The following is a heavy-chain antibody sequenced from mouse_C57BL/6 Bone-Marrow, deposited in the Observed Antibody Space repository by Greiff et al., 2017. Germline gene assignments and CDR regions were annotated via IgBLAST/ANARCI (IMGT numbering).Heavy chain of an antibody. CDR1: GFTFTDYY. J-gene: IGHJ3*01. CDR2: IRNKANGYTT. D-gene: IGHD1-1*01. CDR3: ASAGYCGSCYDAFAY. V-gene: IGHV7-3*01. Sequence: EVNVVESGGGLVQPGGSLSLSCAASGFTFTDYYMSWVRQPPGKALEWLGFIRNKANGYTTEYSASVKGRFTIARDNSQSILYLQMSALRAEDCAIYYCASAGYCGSCYDAFAYWGQGTLVTVSA.